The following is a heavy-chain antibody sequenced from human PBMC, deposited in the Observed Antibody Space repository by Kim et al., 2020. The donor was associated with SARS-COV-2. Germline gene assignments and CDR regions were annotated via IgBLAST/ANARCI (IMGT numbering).Heavy chain of an antibody. J-gene: IGHJ4*03. CDR3: TTMIERDNYGMGY. V-gene: IGHV3-11*01. CDR1: GFNFGDSY. Sequence: GGSLRLSCAASGFNFGDSYMDCYMRWLRQTPGKGLELGWCIGTTGNAISYEDSFNIRFTISRDTAKEHLYLLRNRLTAEDKAAYYCTTMIERDNYGMGY. CDR2: IGTTGNAI. D-gene: IGHD3-22*01.